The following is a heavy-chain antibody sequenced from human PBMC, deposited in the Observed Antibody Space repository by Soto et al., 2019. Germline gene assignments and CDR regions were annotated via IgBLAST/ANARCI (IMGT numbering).Heavy chain of an antibody. CDR3: ARQGSNGAFFYYALDV. CDR1: GYRFSIYC. CDR2: IYPGDSET. D-gene: IGHD6-19*01. Sequence: PGESLKISGKGSGYRFSIYCIGWVLQMPWKGLEWMGFIYPGDSETRYSPSFQGQVTISVDKSTDTAYLQWSSLQASDTGIYYCARQGSNGAFFYYALDVWGQGTTVTVSS. J-gene: IGHJ6*02. V-gene: IGHV5-51*01.